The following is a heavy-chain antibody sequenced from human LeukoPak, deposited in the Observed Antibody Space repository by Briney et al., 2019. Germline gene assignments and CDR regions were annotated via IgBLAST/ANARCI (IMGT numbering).Heavy chain of an antibody. J-gene: IGHJ4*02. V-gene: IGHV3-48*01. D-gene: IGHD3-22*01. CDR1: GFTFSSYS. CDR2: ISSSSSTI. Sequence: GGSLRLSCAAFGFTFSSYSMNWVRQALGKGLEWVSYISSSSSTIYYADSVKGRFTISRDNAKNSLYLQMNSLRAEDTAVYYRARGFRSYYDSSGYLFDYWGQGTLVTVSS. CDR3: ARGFRSYYDSSGYLFDY.